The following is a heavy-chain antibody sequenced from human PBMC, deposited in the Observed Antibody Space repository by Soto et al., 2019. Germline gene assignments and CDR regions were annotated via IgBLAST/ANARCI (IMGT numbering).Heavy chain of an antibody. D-gene: IGHD3-22*01. V-gene: IGHV3-66*01. CDR1: GFTVRSNY. CDR3: TRGHDSSGYLSDY. Sequence: EVQLVESGGGLVQPGGSLRLSCAASGFTVRSNYMNWVRQAPGKGLEWVSLIYAGGSTYYADSVQGRFTVSRDNSKNTLYLQMDNLRAEDAAVYFCTRGHDSSGYLSDYWGQGPLVTVSS. J-gene: IGHJ4*02. CDR2: IYAGGST.